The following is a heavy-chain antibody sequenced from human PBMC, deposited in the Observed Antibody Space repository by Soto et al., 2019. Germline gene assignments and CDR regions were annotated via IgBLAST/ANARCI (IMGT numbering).Heavy chain of an antibody. J-gene: IGHJ6*03. CDR1: GDSVSSNSAA. D-gene: IGHD7-27*01. CDR3: ARDWRGNWGKGLYYYYYMDV. V-gene: IGHV6-1*01. CDR2: TYYRSKWYN. Sequence: QSQTLSLTCAISGDSVSSNSAAWNWIRQSPSRGLEWLGRTYYRSKWYNDYAVSVKSRITINPDTSKNQFSLQLNSVTPEDTAVYYCARDWRGNWGKGLYYYYYMDVWGKGTTVTVSS.